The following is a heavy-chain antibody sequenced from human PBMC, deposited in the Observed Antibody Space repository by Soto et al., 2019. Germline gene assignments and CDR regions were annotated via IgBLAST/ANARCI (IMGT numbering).Heavy chain of an antibody. D-gene: IGHD3-16*01. CDR2: IIPGFGTT. V-gene: IGHV1-69*01. J-gene: IGHJ4*02. CDR3: ARGGGPYVWFNEF. Sequence: QEHLVQSGPEVKRPGSSVKVSCKDAGGLFSSFAISWVRQAPGQGLEWLGGIIPGFGTTNYAEKFQGRVTITADESTNTAYMELSSLRSGDTAMYYCARGGGPYVWFNEFWGQGTLVTVSS. CDR1: GGLFSSFA.